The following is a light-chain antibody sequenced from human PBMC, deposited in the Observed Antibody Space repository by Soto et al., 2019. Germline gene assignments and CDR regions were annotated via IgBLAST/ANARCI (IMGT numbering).Light chain of an antibody. CDR2: DVS. Sequence: QSVLTQPASVSGSPGQSITISCTGTSSDVGSYNYVAWYQQHPDKAPKLLIYDVSNRPSGVSIRFSGSKSGNTASLTISGLLPEDEADYYCTSYTSISTYVFGTGTKVTVL. V-gene: IGLV2-14*01. J-gene: IGLJ1*01. CDR1: SSDVGSYNY. CDR3: TSYTSISTYV.